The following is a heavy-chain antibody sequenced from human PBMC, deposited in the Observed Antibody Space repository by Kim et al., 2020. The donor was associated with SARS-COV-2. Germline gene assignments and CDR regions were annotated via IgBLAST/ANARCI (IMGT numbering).Heavy chain of an antibody. CDR3: VPHPGPGNY. V-gene: IGHV3-23*01. CDR2: GSP. J-gene: IGHJ4*02. Sequence: GSPYVADSLKGRFTISRDNSKNTLYLQMNSLRAEDTAVYYCVPHPGPGNYWGQGTLVTVSS.